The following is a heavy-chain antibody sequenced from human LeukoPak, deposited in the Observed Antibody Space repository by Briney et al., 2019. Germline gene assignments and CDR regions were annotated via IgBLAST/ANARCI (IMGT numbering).Heavy chain of an antibody. V-gene: IGHV3-30*18. CDR3: AEDLWNTGRGIAARPSFGY. Sequence: GGSLRLSCEASGFTFSSYGMHWVRQASGKGLEWVAVKSYDGSNKYYADSVKGRFTISSDNSKNTLYLQMNSLRAEDTAVYYCAEDLWNTGRGIAARPSFGYWGQGTLVTVSS. D-gene: IGHD6-6*01. CDR2: KSYDGSNK. CDR1: GFTFSSYG. J-gene: IGHJ4*02.